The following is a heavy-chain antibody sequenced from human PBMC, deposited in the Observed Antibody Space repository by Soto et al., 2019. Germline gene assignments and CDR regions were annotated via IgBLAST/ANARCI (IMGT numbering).Heavy chain of an antibody. D-gene: IGHD2-21*02. Sequence: GESLKISCKGSGYSFTNYWIGWVRQMPGKGLEWMEIIYPGGSDTRYSPSFQGQVTISADKSISTAYLQWSSLKASDTAMYYCARAMGYCGGDCYSDQYFQHWGQGTLVTVSS. CDR2: IYPGGSDT. CDR3: ARAMGYCGGDCYSDQYFQH. CDR1: GYSFTNYW. V-gene: IGHV5-51*01. J-gene: IGHJ1*01.